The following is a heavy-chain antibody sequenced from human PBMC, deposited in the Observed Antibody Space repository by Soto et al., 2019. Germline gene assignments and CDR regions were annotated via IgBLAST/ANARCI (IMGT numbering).Heavy chain of an antibody. CDR1: GGSISSSNW. CDR2: IYHSGST. D-gene: IGHD3-3*01. CDR3: ARAIFGVVIRDYYYYGMDV. V-gene: IGHV4-4*02. J-gene: IGHJ6*02. Sequence: SLTCAVSGGSISSSNWWSWVRQPPGKGLEWIGEIYHSGSTNYNPSLKSRVTISVDKSKNQFSLKLSSVTAADTAVYYCARAIFGVVIRDYYYYGMDVWGQGTTVTVSS.